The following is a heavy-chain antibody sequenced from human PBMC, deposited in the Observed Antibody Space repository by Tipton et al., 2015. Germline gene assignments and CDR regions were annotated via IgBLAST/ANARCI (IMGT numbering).Heavy chain of an antibody. V-gene: IGHV4-4*02. J-gene: IGHJ4*02. Sequence: TLSLTCAVSGGSISSSNWWSWVRQPPGKGLEWIGEIHHGGSTGYSPSLKSRVIISIDTSKTQFSLKLSSVTAADTAVYYCARVGSTSSWYPFDYWGQGTLVTVSS. D-gene: IGHD6-13*01. CDR3: ARVGSTSSWYPFDY. CDR2: IHHGGST. CDR1: GGSISSSNW.